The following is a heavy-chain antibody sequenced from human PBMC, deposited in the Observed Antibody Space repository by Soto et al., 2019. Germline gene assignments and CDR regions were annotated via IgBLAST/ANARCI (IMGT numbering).Heavy chain of an antibody. V-gene: IGHV3-23*01. CDR2: ITGSGAGT. Sequence: GGPLRLSCSASGFTLSSYAMSWVRQAPVKGLEWVSAITGSGAGTYYADSVKGRFTISRDNSKNTLYLQMNSLRAEDTAVYYCAKYTSGWDFDHWGQGTLVTVSS. D-gene: IGHD6-19*01. CDR3: AKYTSGWDFDH. CDR1: GFTLSSYA. J-gene: IGHJ4*02.